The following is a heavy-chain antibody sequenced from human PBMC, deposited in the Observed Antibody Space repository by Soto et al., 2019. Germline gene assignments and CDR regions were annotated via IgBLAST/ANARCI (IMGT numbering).Heavy chain of an antibody. D-gene: IGHD1-26*01. V-gene: IGHV4-59*01. Sequence: PSLTLSLPCTVSRGSINSYYWGWSHSPPQPGLGWSESFSYSGSTNYTPSLKSRVTISVERSNYQFSQNLSSVTAPATAVDYGGRDFSSGSLDIWGRGTMVGVSS. CDR1: RGSINSYY. J-gene: IGHJ3*02. CDR3: GRDFSSGSLDI. CDR2: FSYSGST.